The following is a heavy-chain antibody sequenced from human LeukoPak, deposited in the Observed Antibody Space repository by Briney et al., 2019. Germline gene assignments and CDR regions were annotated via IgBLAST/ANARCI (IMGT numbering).Heavy chain of an antibody. Sequence: GGSLRLSCAASGFTVSSNYMSWVRQAPGKGLEWVSVIYSGGSTYYADSVKGRFTISRDNSKNTLYLQMNSLRAEDTAVYYCAREPPYYYDSSGYYGGPLDYWGQGTLVTVSS. CDR1: GFTVSSNY. D-gene: IGHD3-22*01. J-gene: IGHJ4*02. V-gene: IGHV3-53*01. CDR3: AREPPYYYDSSGYYGGPLDY. CDR2: IYSGGST.